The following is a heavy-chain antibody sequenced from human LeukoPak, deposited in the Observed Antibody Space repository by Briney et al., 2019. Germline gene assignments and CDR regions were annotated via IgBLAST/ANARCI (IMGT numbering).Heavy chain of an antibody. Sequence: GGSLRLSCTASGFTFSGAWMTWVRQAPGRGLEWEANIREDGTEKNYVDSVKGRFTISRDNAKNSLFLQMSNLRDDDTAIYYCARHVGISFWGQGTLVTVSS. J-gene: IGHJ4*02. CDR2: IREDGTEK. D-gene: IGHD7-27*01. V-gene: IGHV3-7*01. CDR1: GFTFSGAW. CDR3: ARHVGISF.